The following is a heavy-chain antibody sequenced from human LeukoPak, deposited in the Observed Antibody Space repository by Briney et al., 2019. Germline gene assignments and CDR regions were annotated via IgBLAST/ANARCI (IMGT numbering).Heavy chain of an antibody. V-gene: IGHV3-48*04. Sequence: GGSLRLSCVASGFTFSSYTMHWVRQAPGKGLEWISHITSSSNTIYYANSVKGRFTISRDNAKNSLYLQMSSLRVEDTAIYYCAKAAGISASGTRFDYFDYWGQGALVTVSS. D-gene: IGHD6-13*01. CDR1: GFTFSSYT. CDR2: ITSSSNTI. CDR3: AKAAGISASGTRFDYFDY. J-gene: IGHJ4*02.